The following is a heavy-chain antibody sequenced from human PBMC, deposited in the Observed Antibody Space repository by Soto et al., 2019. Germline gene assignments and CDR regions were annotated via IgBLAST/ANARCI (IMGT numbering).Heavy chain of an antibody. CDR1: GFTFTSSA. CDR2: IVVGSGNT. J-gene: IGHJ4*02. V-gene: IGHV1-58*01. D-gene: IGHD3-22*01. CDR3: AALGYDSSGYSFFDY. Sequence: ASVKVSCKASGFTFTSSALQWVRQARGQRLEWIGWIVVGSGNTNYAQKFQERVTITRDMSTSTAYMELSSLRSEDTAVYYCAALGYDSSGYSFFDYWRQGTLVTVSS.